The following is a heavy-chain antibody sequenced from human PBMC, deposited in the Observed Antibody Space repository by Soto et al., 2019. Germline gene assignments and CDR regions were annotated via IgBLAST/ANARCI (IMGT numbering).Heavy chain of an antibody. J-gene: IGHJ4*02. V-gene: IGHV1-24*01. CDR1: VYTLTGRS. D-gene: IGHD6-13*01. CDR2: FDPEDGEA. CDR3: ATPDLYSGSRGYFDY. Sequence: GASVKVSCKVSVYTLTGRSMHWVRQAPGKGLEWMGGFDPEDGEAIYAQKFQGRVTMTEDTSTDTAYMELSSLTSEDTAVYYCATPDLYSGSRGYFDYWGQGTLVTVSS.